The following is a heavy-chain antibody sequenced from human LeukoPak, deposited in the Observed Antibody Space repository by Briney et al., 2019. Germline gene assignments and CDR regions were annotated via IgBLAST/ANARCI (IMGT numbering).Heavy chain of an antibody. D-gene: IGHD1-26*01. Sequence: GGSLRLSCAASGFTFSSYEMNWVRQAPGKGLEWVSYISSSGSTIYYADSVKGRFTISRDNAKNSLYLQMNSLRAEDTAVYYCARSIVGATEDAFDIWGQGTMVTVSS. V-gene: IGHV3-48*03. J-gene: IGHJ3*02. CDR1: GFTFSSYE. CDR3: ARSIVGATEDAFDI. CDR2: ISSSGSTI.